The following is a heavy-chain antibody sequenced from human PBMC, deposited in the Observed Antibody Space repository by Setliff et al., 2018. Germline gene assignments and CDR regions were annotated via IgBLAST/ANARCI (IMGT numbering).Heavy chain of an antibody. D-gene: IGHD4-4*01. CDR2: INNGGVSA. J-gene: IGHJ4*01. CDR3: ATSTITTYYFDY. CDR1: GFAFTSYD. Sequence: GGSLRLSCVASGFAFTSYDMTWVRQAPGKGLEWVASINNGGVSADYTDSVKGRFTISRDNSRNTLYLQMKSLRAEDTAIYYCATSTITTYYFDYWGHGTLVTVSS. V-gene: IGHV3-23*01.